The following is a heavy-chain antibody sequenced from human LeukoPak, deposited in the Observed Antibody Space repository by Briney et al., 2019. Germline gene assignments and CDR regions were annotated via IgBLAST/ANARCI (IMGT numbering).Heavy chain of an antibody. CDR3: AKAPRPWVGGATGSRYYFHY. CDR1: GFTFSSYG. J-gene: IGHJ4*02. D-gene: IGHD1-26*01. V-gene: IGHV3-30*18. CDR2: ISYDGSDK. Sequence: GGSLRLSCAASGFTFSSYGMHWVRQAPGKGLEWVAVISYDGSDKYFADSVKGRFTISRVNSKNTLYLQMNSLRAEDTAVYYCAKAPRPWVGGATGSRYYFHYWGQGTLVTVSS.